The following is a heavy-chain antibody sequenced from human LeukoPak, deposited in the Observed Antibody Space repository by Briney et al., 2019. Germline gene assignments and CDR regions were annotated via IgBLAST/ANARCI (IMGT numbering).Heavy chain of an antibody. J-gene: IGHJ4*02. Sequence: SQTLSLTCTVSGGSINSGDYFWTWIRQPPGKGLEWIGYIHHTGKTCYNPSLKSRVTISLNTSKTQFSLKLSSVTAADTAVYYCARGTFWSGYYHDYWGQGTLVTVSS. V-gene: IGHV4-30-4*08. CDR1: GGSINSGDYF. CDR2: IHHTGKT. CDR3: ARGTFWSGYYHDY. D-gene: IGHD3-3*01.